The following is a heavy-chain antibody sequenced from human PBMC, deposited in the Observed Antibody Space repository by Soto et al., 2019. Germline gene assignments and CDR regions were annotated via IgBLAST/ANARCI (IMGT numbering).Heavy chain of an antibody. D-gene: IGHD6-13*01. CDR1: GFTFSNYW. V-gene: IGHV3-7*03. J-gene: IGHJ4*02. Sequence: PGGSLRLSCAPSGFTFSNYWMTWVRQAPGKGLEWVANIKQDGSQKYYVDSVKGRFTISRDNAKNSLYLQINSLRAEDTAFHYCARIGYSSSSLDYWGQGTLVTVSS. CDR3: ARIGYSSSSLDY. CDR2: IKQDGSQK.